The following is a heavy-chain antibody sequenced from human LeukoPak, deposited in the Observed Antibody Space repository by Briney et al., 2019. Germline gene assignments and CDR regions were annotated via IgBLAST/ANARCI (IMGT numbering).Heavy chain of an antibody. D-gene: IGHD3-22*01. CDR3: AKAPYYYDSSGYGN. V-gene: IGHV3-23*01. Sequence: GESLRLSCAASGFTFSSYAMSWVRQAPGKGLEWVSAISGSGGSTYYADSVKGRFTISRDNSKNTLYLQMNSLRAEDTAVYYCAKAPYYYDSSGYGNWGQGILVTVSS. CDR2: ISGSGGST. J-gene: IGHJ4*02. CDR1: GFTFSSYA.